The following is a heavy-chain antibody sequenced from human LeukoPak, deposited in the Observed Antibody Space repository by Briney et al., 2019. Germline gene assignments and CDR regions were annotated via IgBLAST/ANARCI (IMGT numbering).Heavy chain of an antibody. CDR3: ARGTRSGYYLDYMDV. V-gene: IGHV3-30-3*01. D-gene: IGHD3-22*01. Sequence: GGSLRLSCAASGFTFSSYAMHWVRQAPGKGLEWVAVISYDGSNKYYADSVKGRFTISRDNSKNTLYLQMNSLRAEDTAVYYCARGTRSGYYLDYMDVWGKGTTVTVSS. CDR2: ISYDGSNK. CDR1: GFTFSSYA. J-gene: IGHJ6*03.